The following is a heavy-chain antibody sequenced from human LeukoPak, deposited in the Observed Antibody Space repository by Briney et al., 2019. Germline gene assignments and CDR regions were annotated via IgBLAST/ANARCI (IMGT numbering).Heavy chain of an antibody. CDR2: ISAYNGNT. V-gene: IGHV1-18*01. CDR3: ARDFVVVVDLGY. CDR1: GYTFTSYG. Sequence: ASVKVSCKASGYTFTSYGISWVRQAPGQGLEWMGWISAYNGNTNYAQKLQGRVTMTTDTSTNTAYMELRSLRSDDTAVYYCARDFVVVVDLGYWGQGTLVTVSS. J-gene: IGHJ4*02. D-gene: IGHD2-15*01.